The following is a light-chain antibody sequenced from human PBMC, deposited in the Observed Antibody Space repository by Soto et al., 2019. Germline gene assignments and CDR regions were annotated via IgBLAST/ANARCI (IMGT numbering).Light chain of an antibody. CDR3: NSYTPSNTYV. CDR2: DVS. V-gene: IGLV2-18*02. CDR1: SSVVGGFNR. Sequence: QSALTQPPSVSGSPGQSVAISCTGTSSVVGGFNRVSWYRQAPGTAPKLIIYDVSDRPSGVPDRFSGSKSGNTASLTISGLQAEDEADYYCNSYTPSNTYVFGTGTKVTVL. J-gene: IGLJ1*01.